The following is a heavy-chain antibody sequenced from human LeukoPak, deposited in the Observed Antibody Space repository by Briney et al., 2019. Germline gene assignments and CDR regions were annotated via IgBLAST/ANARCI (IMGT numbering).Heavy chain of an antibody. CDR1: GGSISSYY. CDR2: ISYSGST. V-gene: IGHV4-59*08. Sequence: SGTLSLTCTVSGGSISSYYWSWIRQPPGKGLQWIGYISYSGSTNYNPSLKSRVTISVDTSKNQFSLKLSSVTAADTAVYYCARYGGGSYHFDYWGQGTLVTVSS. CDR3: ARYGGGSYHFDY. J-gene: IGHJ4*02. D-gene: IGHD1-26*01.